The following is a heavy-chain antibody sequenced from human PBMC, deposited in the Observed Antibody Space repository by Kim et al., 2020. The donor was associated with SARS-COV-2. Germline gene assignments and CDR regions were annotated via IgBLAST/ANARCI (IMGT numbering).Heavy chain of an antibody. Sequence: SETLSLTCTVSGGSISSYYWSWIRQPPGKGLEWIGYIYYSGSTNYNPSLKSRVTISVDTSKNQFSLKLSSVTAADTAVYYCARQAKCFDWLGEGYFDYWGQGTLVTVSS. J-gene: IGHJ4*02. CDR3: ARQAKCFDWLGEGYFDY. D-gene: IGHD3-9*01. CDR2: IYYSGST. V-gene: IGHV4-59*08. CDR1: GGSISSYY.